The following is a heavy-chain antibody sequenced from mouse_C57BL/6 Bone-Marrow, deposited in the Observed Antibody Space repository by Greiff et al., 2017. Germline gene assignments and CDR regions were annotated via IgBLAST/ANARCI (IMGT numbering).Heavy chain of an antibody. J-gene: IGHJ3*01. CDR3: ARGGYDAWFAY. Sequence: VKVVESGPELVKPGASVKISCKASGYAFSSSWMNWVKQRPGKGLEWIGRIYPGDGDTNYNEKFKGKATLTADKSSSTAYMQLSSLTSEDSAVYFCARGGYDAWFAYWGQGTLVTVSA. CDR1: GYAFSSSW. D-gene: IGHD2-2*01. CDR2: IYPGDGDT. V-gene: IGHV1-82*01.